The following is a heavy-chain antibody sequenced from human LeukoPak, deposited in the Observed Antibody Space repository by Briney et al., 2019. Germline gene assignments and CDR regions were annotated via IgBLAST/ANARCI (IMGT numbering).Heavy chain of an antibody. Sequence: ASVKVSCKASGYTFTGYYMHWVRQAPGQGLEWMGWINPNSGGTNYAQKFQGRVTMTRDTSISTAYMELSSLRSEDTAVYYCARAHSGSYYGDYWGQGTLVTVSS. V-gene: IGHV1-2*02. J-gene: IGHJ4*02. D-gene: IGHD1-26*01. CDR1: GYTFTGYY. CDR2: INPNSGGT. CDR3: ARAHSGSYYGDY.